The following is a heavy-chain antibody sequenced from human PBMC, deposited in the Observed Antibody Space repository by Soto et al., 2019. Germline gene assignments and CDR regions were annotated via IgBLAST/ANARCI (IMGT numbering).Heavy chain of an antibody. Sequence: PGESLKISCKGSGYSFTSYWIGWVRRMPGKGLEWMGIIYPGDSDTRYSPSFQGQVTISADKSISTAYLQWSSLKASDTAMYYCARPSDYYDSSGDYPVDAFDIWGQGTMVTVSS. CDR3: ARPSDYYDSSGDYPVDAFDI. V-gene: IGHV5-51*01. J-gene: IGHJ3*02. CDR2: IYPGDSDT. D-gene: IGHD3-22*01. CDR1: GYSFTSYW.